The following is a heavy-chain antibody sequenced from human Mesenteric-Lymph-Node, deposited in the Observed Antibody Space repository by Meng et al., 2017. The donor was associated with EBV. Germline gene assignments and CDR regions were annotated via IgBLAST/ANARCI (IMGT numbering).Heavy chain of an antibody. Sequence: HAPLERSGDEVKKPGASVKVSCRASGYTFITFGIAWVRQAPGQGLEWMGWINTYNFNTIYAQNLQGRVTLTTDTSTNTAYMELRSLRSDDTAVYYCGVGQVGPWGQGTLVTVSS. CDR3: GVGQVGP. D-gene: IGHD2-15*01. J-gene: IGHJ5*02. CDR1: GYTFITFG. CDR2: INTYNFNT. V-gene: IGHV1-18*01.